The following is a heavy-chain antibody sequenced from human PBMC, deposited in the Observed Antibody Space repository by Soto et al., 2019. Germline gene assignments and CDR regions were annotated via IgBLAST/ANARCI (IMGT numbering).Heavy chain of an antibody. CDR1: GGTFNSYA. Sequence: ASVKVSCKASGGTFNSYAISWVRQAPGQGLEWMGGIIPIFGTANYAQKFQGRVTITADKSTSTAYMELSSLRSEDTAVYYCARDLGYYDILTGSWAHAFDIWGQGTMVTVSS. D-gene: IGHD3-9*01. CDR2: IIPIFGTA. J-gene: IGHJ3*02. CDR3: ARDLGYYDILTGSWAHAFDI. V-gene: IGHV1-69*06.